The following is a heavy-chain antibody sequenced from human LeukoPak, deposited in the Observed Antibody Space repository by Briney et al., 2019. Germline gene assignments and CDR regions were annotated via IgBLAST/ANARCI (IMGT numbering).Heavy chain of an antibody. D-gene: IGHD3-22*01. J-gene: IGHJ3*02. CDR2: IYYSGST. V-gene: IGHV4-39*07. CDR3: ARGMIVVASHDAFDI. CDR1: GGSISSSSYY. Sequence: PSETLFLTCTVSGGSISSSSYYWGWIRQPPGKGLEWIGSIYYSGSTYYNPSLKSRVTISVDTSKNQFSLKLSSVTAADTAVYYCARGMIVVASHDAFDIWGQGTMVTVSS.